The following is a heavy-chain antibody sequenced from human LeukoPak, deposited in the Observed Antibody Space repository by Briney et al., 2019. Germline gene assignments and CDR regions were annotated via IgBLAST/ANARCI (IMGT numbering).Heavy chain of an antibody. J-gene: IGHJ4*02. CDR1: GDSMNNYY. Sequence: SETLSLTCNVFGDSMNNYYWSWIRQPPGKGLEWIGNINDSGSTNSNPSLKSRATISVDMSRKHFFLDLSSVTAADTAVYYCARAVHYSGTSDQYTGGWYYFDFWGQGTLVTVSS. V-gene: IGHV4-59*01. CDR3: ARAVHYSGTSDQYTGGWYYFDF. D-gene: IGHD3-10*01. CDR2: INDSGST.